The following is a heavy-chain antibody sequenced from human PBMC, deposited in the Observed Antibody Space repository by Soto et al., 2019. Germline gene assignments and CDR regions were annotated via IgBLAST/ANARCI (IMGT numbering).Heavy chain of an antibody. Sequence: PSETLSLTCTVSGGSISNYYWSWIRQPPGKGLEWIGYIYYSGSINYNPSLKSRVTISVDTSKNQFSLKLNSVTAADTAVYYCARDFRYCSGGNCYSVDAFEIWGQGTMVTVSS. D-gene: IGHD2-15*01. CDR1: GGSISNYY. J-gene: IGHJ3*02. CDR2: IYYSGSI. CDR3: ARDFRYCSGGNCYSVDAFEI. V-gene: IGHV4-59*01.